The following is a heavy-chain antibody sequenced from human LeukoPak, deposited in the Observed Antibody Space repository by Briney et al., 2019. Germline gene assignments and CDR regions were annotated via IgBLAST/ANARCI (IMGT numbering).Heavy chain of an antibody. D-gene: IGHD3-22*01. V-gene: IGHV4-39*07. Sequence: SETLSLTCTVSGGSISSRSYYWGWIRHPPGKGLEWIGSIYYSGSTYNNPSLKSRVTISVDTSKNQFSLKLSSVTAADTAVYYCASREYYYDSSGYYYEGAFDIWGQGTMVTVSS. CDR1: GGSISSRSYY. CDR3: ASREYYYDSSGYYYEGAFDI. J-gene: IGHJ3*02. CDR2: IYYSGST.